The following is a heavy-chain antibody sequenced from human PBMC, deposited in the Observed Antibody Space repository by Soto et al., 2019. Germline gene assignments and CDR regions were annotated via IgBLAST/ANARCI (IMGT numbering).Heavy chain of an antibody. CDR2: IRTKANNYAT. D-gene: IGHD3-3*01. J-gene: IGHJ4*02. CDR3: ARRLYDCWSGHPKGLNY. CDR1: GFTFSGSA. V-gene: IGHV3-73*02. Sequence: EVQLVESGGGLVQPGGSLKLSCAASGFTFSGSAMHWVRQASGKGLEWVGRIRTKANNYATAYAVSVKGRFTITRDDSRNTEYLQMNSLKTEDTAVYYCARRLYDCWSGHPKGLNYWGQGTVVTVSS.